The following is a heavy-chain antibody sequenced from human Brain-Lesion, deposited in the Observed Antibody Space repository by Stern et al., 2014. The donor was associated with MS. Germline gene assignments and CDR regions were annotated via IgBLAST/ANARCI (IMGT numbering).Heavy chain of an antibody. CDR3: ARYCSGGSCYFHGLDV. J-gene: IGHJ6*02. Sequence: EVQLVESGGGLMQPGGSLRLSCVASGFTVSSTYMSWVRQAPGKGLEWVSVLYSGGDTHYGDSVKGRFTISRDTSKNTLYLQMDSLRADDTAVYYCARYCSGGSCYFHGLDVWGQGTTVTVSS. D-gene: IGHD2-15*01. CDR2: LYSGGDT. V-gene: IGHV3-53*01. CDR1: GFTVSSTY.